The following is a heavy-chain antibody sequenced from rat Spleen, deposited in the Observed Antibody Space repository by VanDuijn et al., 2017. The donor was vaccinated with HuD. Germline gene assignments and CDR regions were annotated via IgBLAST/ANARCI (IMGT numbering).Heavy chain of an antibody. CDR2: ISAGGDSS. D-gene: IGHD1-1*01. CDR1: GFTFSNYY. V-gene: IGHV5-27*01. CDR3: TTGLQ. Sequence: EVQLVETGGGLVQPGRSLKLSCVASGFTFSNYYMAWVRQAPTKGLEWVAYISAGGDSSYYRDSVKGRFAISRDNAKNTLYLQMDSLRSEDTATYYCTTGLQWGQGVMVTVSS. J-gene: IGHJ2*01.